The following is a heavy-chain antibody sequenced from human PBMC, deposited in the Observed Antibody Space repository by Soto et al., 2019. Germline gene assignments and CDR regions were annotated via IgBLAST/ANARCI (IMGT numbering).Heavy chain of an antibody. J-gene: IGHJ4*02. CDR2: IIPIFGTA. Sequence: QVQLVQSGAEVKKPGSSVKVSCKASGGTFSSYAISWVRQAPGQGLERMGGIIPIFGTANYAQKFQGRVTITADESTSTAYMELSSLRSEDTAVYYCATFHVGTAMVVKGLDYWGQGTLVTVSS. V-gene: IGHV1-69*01. CDR1: GGTFSSYA. D-gene: IGHD5-18*01. CDR3: ATFHVGTAMVVKGLDY.